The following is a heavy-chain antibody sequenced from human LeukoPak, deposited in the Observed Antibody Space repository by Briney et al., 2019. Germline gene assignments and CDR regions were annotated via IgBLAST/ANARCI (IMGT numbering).Heavy chain of an antibody. Sequence: GGSLRLSCRASGFTFRSYDMSWVRQAPGKGLEGVSTISGSGNDIYYADSVKGRFTISRDNSKNTLSLEMNSLRGEDTAVYYFAKDRNRGEDFDYWGQGTPVTVSS. CDR3: AKDRNRGEDFDY. J-gene: IGHJ4*02. CDR2: ISGSGNDI. V-gene: IGHV3-23*01. CDR1: GFTFRSYD.